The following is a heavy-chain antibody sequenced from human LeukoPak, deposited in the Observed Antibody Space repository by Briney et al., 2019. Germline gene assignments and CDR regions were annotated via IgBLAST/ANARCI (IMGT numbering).Heavy chain of an antibody. J-gene: IGHJ4*02. Sequence: GGSLRLSCAASGFTFSSYAMHWVRQAPGKGLEWVAVISYDGSNKYYADSVKGRFTISRDNSKNTLYLQMNSLRAEDTAVYYCAKVVGNSGSYSLDYWGQGTLVTVSS. CDR3: AKVVGNSGSYSLDY. V-gene: IGHV3-30-3*01. CDR2: ISYDGSNK. CDR1: GFTFSSYA. D-gene: IGHD1-26*01.